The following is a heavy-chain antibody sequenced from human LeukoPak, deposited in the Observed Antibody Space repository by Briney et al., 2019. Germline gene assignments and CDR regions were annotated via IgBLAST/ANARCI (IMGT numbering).Heavy chain of an antibody. J-gene: IGHJ4*02. V-gene: IGHV3-21*01. CDR2: ISVRSNYR. CDR3: VRLRRNNDRSGYYYYYDY. D-gene: IGHD3-22*01. Sequence: PGGSLRLSCAASGYTFSVFSVNWVRQAPGKGLEWVSSISVRSNYRYYADSVRGRFTISRDDARDSLFLQMNSLRAEDTAVYFCVRLRRNNDRSGYYYYYDYWGQGTLVTVSS. CDR1: GYTFSVFS.